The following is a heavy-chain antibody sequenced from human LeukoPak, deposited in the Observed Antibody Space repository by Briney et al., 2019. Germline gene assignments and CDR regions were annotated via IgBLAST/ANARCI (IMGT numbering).Heavy chain of an antibody. D-gene: IGHD5-24*01. J-gene: IGHJ4*02. Sequence: SSVKVSCKASGGTFSSYTISWVRQAPAQGREWMGRIIPILGIANYAQKFQGRVTITADKSTSTAYMELSSLRSEDTAVYYCARVLGDGYNPQQTGWGQGTLVTVSS. CDR3: ARVLGDGYNPQQTG. CDR2: IIPILGIA. V-gene: IGHV1-69*02. CDR1: GGTFSSYT.